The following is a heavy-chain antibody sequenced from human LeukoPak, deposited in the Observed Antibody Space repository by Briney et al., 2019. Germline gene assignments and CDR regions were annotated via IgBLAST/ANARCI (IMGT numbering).Heavy chain of an antibody. CDR1: GYTFTGYY. V-gene: IGHV1-2*02. CDR3: ARLGMITFGGVITPPYFDY. J-gene: IGHJ4*02. Sequence: ASVKVSCKASGYTFTGYYMHWVRQAPGQGLEWMGWINPNSGGTNYAQKFQGRVTMTRDTSISTAYMELSRLRSDDTAVYYCARLGMITFGGVITPPYFDYWGQGTLVTVSS. D-gene: IGHD3-16*01. CDR2: INPNSGGT.